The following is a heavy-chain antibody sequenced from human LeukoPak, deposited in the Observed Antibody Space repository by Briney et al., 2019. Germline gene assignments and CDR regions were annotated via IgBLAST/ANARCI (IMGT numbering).Heavy chain of an antibody. Sequence: SETLSLTCTVSGGSISSGDYYCSWIRQPPGKGLEWIGYIYYSGSTYYNPSLTSRVTISVDTSKNQFSVKLSSVIAADTAVYYCAGSFSGSYHSAFDIWGQGTMVTVSS. CDR3: AGSFSGSYHSAFDI. V-gene: IGHV4-30-4*08. J-gene: IGHJ3*02. CDR2: IYYSGST. CDR1: GGSISSGDYY. D-gene: IGHD1-26*01.